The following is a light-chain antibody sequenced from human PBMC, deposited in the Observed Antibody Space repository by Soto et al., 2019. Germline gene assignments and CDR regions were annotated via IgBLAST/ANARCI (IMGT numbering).Light chain of an antibody. Sequence: DIQMTQSPSTLSASVGDRVTITCRASQSISTWLAWYQQKPGKAPKLLIYDVSNLESGVPSRFSGSGSGTEFTLTISSLQPDGFATYFCQQYNSYWTFGQGTKVEIK. CDR2: DVS. V-gene: IGKV1-5*01. J-gene: IGKJ1*01. CDR1: QSISTW. CDR3: QQYNSYWT.